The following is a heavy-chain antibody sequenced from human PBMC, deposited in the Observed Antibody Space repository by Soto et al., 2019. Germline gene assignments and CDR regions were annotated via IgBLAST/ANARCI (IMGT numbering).Heavy chain of an antibody. CDR1: EFIFSSYW. D-gene: IGHD6-13*01. J-gene: IGHJ4*02. Sequence: EVQLLESGGGLVQPGGSLRLSCAASEFIFSSYWMSWVRQAPGKGLEWVANIKEDGSEKYYVDSVKGLFSISRDNLKNSLYLQMNILRSEDTAVYYFARGSSRFDDLGQGTLVTVSS. CDR2: IKEDGSEK. V-gene: IGHV3-7*03. CDR3: ARGSSRFDD.